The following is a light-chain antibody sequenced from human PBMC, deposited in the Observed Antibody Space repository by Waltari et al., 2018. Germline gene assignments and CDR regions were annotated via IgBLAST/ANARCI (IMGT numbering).Light chain of an antibody. CDR2: DVT. CDR3: CSYAGSSTFA. CDR1: KSDVGRYDY. Sequence: QSALTQPRSLSGSPGQSVTISCTGSKSDVGRYDYVFWYQQYSGRPPKLILHDVTLRPSGVPDPFSGCKAGNTASLTISGLQAEDEGDYYCCSYAGSSTFAFGGGTKLTVL. V-gene: IGLV2-11*01. J-gene: IGLJ2*01.